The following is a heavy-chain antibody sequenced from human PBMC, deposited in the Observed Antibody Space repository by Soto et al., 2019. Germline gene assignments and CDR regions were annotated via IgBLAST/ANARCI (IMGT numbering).Heavy chain of an antibody. J-gene: IGHJ4*02. CDR2: ISYDGSNK. V-gene: IGHV3-30*18. D-gene: IGHD6-13*01. CDR1: GFTFSSYG. Sequence: GGSLRLSCAASGFTFSSYGMNWVRQAPGKGLEWVAVISYDGSNKYYADSVKGRFTISRDNSKNTLYLQMNSLRAEDTAVYYCAKDWACIAAAGTHFDYWGQGTLVTVSS. CDR3: AKDWACIAAAGTHFDY.